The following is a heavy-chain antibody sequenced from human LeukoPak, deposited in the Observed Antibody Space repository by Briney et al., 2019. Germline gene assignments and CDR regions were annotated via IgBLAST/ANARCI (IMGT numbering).Heavy chain of an antibody. J-gene: IGHJ2*01. D-gene: IGHD6-13*01. V-gene: IGHV3-21*01. CDR3: ARGAYSSSWLNFDY. CDR1: GFTFTTYS. Sequence: GGSLRLSCEASGFTFTTYSMTWVRQTPGKGLEWVSIISSGSSAIFSADALKGRFTISRDDAKNLLYLDMNSLRAEDTAVYYCARGAYSSSWLNFDYWGRGTLVTVSS. CDR2: ISSGSSAI.